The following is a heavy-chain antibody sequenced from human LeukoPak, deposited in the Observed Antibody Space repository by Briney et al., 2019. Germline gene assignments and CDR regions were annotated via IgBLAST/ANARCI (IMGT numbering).Heavy chain of an antibody. V-gene: IGHV1-3*01. CDR2: INAGNGNT. Sequence: ASVKVSCKASGYTFTSYAMHWVRQDPGQRLEWMGWINAGNGNTKYSQKFQGRVIITRDTSASTAYMELSSLRSEDTAVYYCARGAYCSSTSCSMMYNWFDPWGQGTLVTVSS. CDR3: ARGAYCSSTSCSMMYNWFDP. J-gene: IGHJ5*02. D-gene: IGHD2-2*01. CDR1: GYTFTSYA.